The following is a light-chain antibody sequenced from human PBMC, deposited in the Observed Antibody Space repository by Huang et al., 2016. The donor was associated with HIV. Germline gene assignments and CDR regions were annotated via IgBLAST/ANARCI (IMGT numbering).Light chain of an antibody. CDR1: QSVRSW. Sequence: DIQMTQSPSTLSASVGDRVTIICRASQSVRSWLAWYQQKPGKAPKLLIYQASTLQNGGPSRFGGSGSGTEFTLTISSLQPDDFATYYCQQYSSYIQWTFGQGTKVEI. CDR3: QQYSSYIQWT. J-gene: IGKJ1*01. CDR2: QAS. V-gene: IGKV1-5*03.